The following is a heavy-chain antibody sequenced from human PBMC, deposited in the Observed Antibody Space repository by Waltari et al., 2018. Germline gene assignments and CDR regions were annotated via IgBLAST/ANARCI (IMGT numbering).Heavy chain of an antibody. J-gene: IGHJ6*02. D-gene: IGHD2-21*01. CDR2: IHDSGDT. CDR1: GASLTTYC. V-gene: IGHV4-59*01. CDR3: ARVHGSESPLAWGTDV. Sequence: QVQLQESGPGLVKPSETLSLSCTVSGASLTTYCWCWIRRPPGKGLEYIGYIHDSGDTNYSPSLRSRVSMSLDTSKNQFSLKISSVTAADSAVYYCARVHGSESPLAWGTDVWGQGTAVTVSS.